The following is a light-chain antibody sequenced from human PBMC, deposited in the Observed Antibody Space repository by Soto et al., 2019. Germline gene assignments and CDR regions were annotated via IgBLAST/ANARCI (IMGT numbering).Light chain of an antibody. J-gene: IGKJ4*01. Sequence: DIQLTQSPSSVSSSVGDRVTITCRASQYIDNWVAWYQQKPGKAPELLISDASNLQSGVPSRFSGSESGTEFTLTINSLQPEDIATYFCQQTNSCPLTFGGGTKVDI. CDR2: DAS. V-gene: IGKV1-12*01. CDR3: QQTNSCPLT. CDR1: QYIDNW.